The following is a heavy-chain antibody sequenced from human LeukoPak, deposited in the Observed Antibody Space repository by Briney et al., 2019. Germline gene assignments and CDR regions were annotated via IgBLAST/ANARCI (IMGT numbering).Heavy chain of an antibody. Sequence: ASVKVSCKASGYTFTSYGICWVRQAPGQGREWMGWISAYNGNTDYAQKFQGRVTMTTDTSTSTAYMEVRSLRSDDTAVYYCARAYSGSYYYYWGQGTLVTVSS. J-gene: IGHJ4*02. V-gene: IGHV1-18*01. CDR1: GYTFTSYG. CDR3: ARAYSGSYYYY. CDR2: ISAYNGNT. D-gene: IGHD1-26*01.